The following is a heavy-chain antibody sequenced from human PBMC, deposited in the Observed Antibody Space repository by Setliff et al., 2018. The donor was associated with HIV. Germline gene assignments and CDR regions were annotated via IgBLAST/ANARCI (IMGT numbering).Heavy chain of an antibody. CDR3: AKVLRRGVGPTTGLGY. CDR1: GFTFSSYA. CDR2: ISYDGSNK. V-gene: IGHV3-30*16. D-gene: IGHD1-26*01. Sequence: GGSLRLSCAASGFTFSSYAMHWVRQAPGKGLEWVAVISYDGSNKYYADSWKGRFTISRDNSKNTLYLQMNSLRAEDTAVYYCAKVLRRGVGPTTGLGYWGQGTLVTVSS. J-gene: IGHJ4*02.